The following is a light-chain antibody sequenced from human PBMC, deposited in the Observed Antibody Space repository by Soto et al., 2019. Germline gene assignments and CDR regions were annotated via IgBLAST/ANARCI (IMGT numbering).Light chain of an antibody. CDR3: SSYAGSNNLV. Sequence: QSALTQPPSASGYPGQSVTISCTGTSSDVGGYNYVSWYQQYPGKAPKLMIYEVTKRPSGVPDRFSGSKSGNTASLTVSGLQAEDEADYYCSSYAGSNNLVFGGGTKLTVL. J-gene: IGLJ2*01. V-gene: IGLV2-8*01. CDR2: EVT. CDR1: SSDVGGYNY.